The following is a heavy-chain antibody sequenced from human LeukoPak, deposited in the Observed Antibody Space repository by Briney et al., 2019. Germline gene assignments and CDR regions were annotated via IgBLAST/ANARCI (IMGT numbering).Heavy chain of an antibody. D-gene: IGHD1-14*01. CDR1: GYTFTSYG. Sequence: GASVKVSCKASGYTFTSYGISWVRQAPGQGLEWMGWISAYNGNTNYAQRLQGRVTMTTDTSTSTAYMELRSLRSDNTAVYYCARDPTRAESDYWGQGTLVTVSS. CDR2: ISAYNGNT. CDR3: ARDPTRAESDY. V-gene: IGHV1-18*01. J-gene: IGHJ4*02.